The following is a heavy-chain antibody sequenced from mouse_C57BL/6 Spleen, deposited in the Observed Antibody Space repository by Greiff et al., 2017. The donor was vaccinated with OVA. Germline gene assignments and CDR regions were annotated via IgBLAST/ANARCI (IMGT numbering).Heavy chain of an antibody. CDR3: TGDTTVVNWYFDV. Sequence: EVKLMESGGGLVQPGGSMKLSCVASGFTFSNYWMNWVRQSPEKGLEWVAQIRLKSDNYATHYAESVKGRFTISRDDSKSSVYLQMNNLRAEDTGIYYCTGDTTVVNWYFDVWGTGTTVTVSS. V-gene: IGHV6-3*01. D-gene: IGHD1-1*01. J-gene: IGHJ1*03. CDR2: IRLKSDNYAT. CDR1: GFTFSNYW.